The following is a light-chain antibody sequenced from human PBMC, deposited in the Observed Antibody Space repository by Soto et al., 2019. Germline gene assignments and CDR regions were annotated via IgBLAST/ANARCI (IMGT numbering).Light chain of an antibody. V-gene: IGLV2-23*01. CDR3: CSYAGFSTSAI. J-gene: IGLJ2*01. CDR1: SSDVGAYNF. Sequence: QSALTQPASVSGSPGQSITISCSGTSSDVGAYNFVSWYQVHPGRAPKLIIFEGNKRPSGVSYRFSGSKSGNTASLTISGLQAEDEANYYCCSYAGFSTSAIFGGGTKLTVL. CDR2: EGN.